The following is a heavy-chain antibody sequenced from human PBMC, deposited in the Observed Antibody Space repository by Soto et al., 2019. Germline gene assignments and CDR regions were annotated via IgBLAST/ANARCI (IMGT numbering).Heavy chain of an antibody. CDR1: GFTFSSFA. V-gene: IGHV3-23*01. CDR3: AGPGYSSQDY. J-gene: IGHJ4*02. CDR2: ISGSGDGT. D-gene: IGHD5-18*01. Sequence: GSLRLSCAASGFTFSSFALSWVRQAPEKGLEWVSAISGSGDGTDYADSVKGRFTIPRDNSKNTLYLQMNSLRAEDTAVYYCAGPGYSSQDYWGQGALVTVSS.